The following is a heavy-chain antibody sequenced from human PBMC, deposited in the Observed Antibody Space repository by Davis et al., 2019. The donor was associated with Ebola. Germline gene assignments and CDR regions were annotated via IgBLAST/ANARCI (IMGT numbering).Heavy chain of an antibody. CDR1: GFTFSGSA. CDR2: IRSKANSYAT. J-gene: IGHJ6*02. CDR3: TRRDGGMDV. V-gene: IGHV3-73*01. Sequence: GESLKISCAASGFTFSGSAMHWVRQASGKGLEWVGRIRSKANSYATAYAASVKGRLTISRDDSKNTAYLQMNSLKTEDTAVYYCTRRDGGMDVWGQGTTVTVSS.